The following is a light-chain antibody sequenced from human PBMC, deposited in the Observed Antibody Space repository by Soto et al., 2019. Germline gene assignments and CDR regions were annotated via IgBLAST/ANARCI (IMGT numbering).Light chain of an antibody. CDR2: DAS. Sequence: EVVLTLSPGTLSLSPGERATLSCRASQSVSSNLAWYQQKPGQAPRLLIYDASTRATGIPDRFSGSGSGTDFSLTISRLEPEDFAVYYCQQYGSSVTFGQGTRLEIK. V-gene: IGKV3-20*01. CDR1: QSVSSN. CDR3: QQYGSSVT. J-gene: IGKJ5*01.